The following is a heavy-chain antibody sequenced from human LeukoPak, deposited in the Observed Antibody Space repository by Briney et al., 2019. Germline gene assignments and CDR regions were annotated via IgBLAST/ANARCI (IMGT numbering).Heavy chain of an antibody. CDR1: GYTFTSYG. CDR2: IGAYNGNT. CDR3: ARAVYYDSSGYYYVPDFDY. J-gene: IGHJ4*02. V-gene: IGHV1-18*01. D-gene: IGHD3-22*01. Sequence: ASVKVSCKASGYTFTSYGISWVRQAPGQGLEWMGWIGAYNGNTNYAQKLQGRVTMTTDTSTSTAYMELRSLRSDDTAVYYCARAVYYDSSGYYYVPDFDYWGQGTLVTVSS.